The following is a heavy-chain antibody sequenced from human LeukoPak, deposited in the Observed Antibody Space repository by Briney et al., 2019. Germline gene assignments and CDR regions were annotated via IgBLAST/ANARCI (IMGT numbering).Heavy chain of an antibody. V-gene: IGHV1-69*04. J-gene: IGHJ4*02. CDR2: IIPILGIA. Sequence: PGASVKVSCKASGGTFSSYAISWVRQAPGQGLEWMGRIIPILGIANYAQKFQGRVTITADKSTSTAYMELSSLRSEDTAVYYCTRETSSRYFDYWGQGTLVTVSS. CDR3: TRETSSRYFDY. CDR1: GGTFSSYA.